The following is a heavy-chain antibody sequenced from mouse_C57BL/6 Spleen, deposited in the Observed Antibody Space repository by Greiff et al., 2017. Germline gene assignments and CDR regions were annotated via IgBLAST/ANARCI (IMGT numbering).Heavy chain of an antibody. CDR1: GYTFTDYE. CDR2: IDPETGGT. D-gene: IGHD2-5*01. J-gene: IGHJ4*01. Sequence: VQLQQSGAELVRPGASVTLSCKASGYTFTDYEMHWVKQTPVHGLEWIGAIDPETGGTAYNQKFKGKAILTADKSSSTAYMELRSRTSEDSAVYYCTVASAYYSNLYYAMDYWGQGTSVTVSS. CDR3: TVASAYYSNLYYAMDY. V-gene: IGHV1-15*01.